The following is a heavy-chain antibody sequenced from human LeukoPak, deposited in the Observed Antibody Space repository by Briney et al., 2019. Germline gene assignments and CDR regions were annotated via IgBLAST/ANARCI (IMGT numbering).Heavy chain of an antibody. CDR3: ARSTGSTMFIDY. J-gene: IGHJ4*02. CDR2: IYYSGNT. Sequence: SETLSLTCTVSGGSISPYYWSWIRQPPGKGREWLGYIYYSGNTEYKPSLKSRVAMSVDTSKNQFSLRLSSVTAADTAVYYCARSTGSTMFIDYWGQGTLVTVSS. D-gene: IGHD3-10*02. CDR1: GGSISPYY. V-gene: IGHV4-59*01.